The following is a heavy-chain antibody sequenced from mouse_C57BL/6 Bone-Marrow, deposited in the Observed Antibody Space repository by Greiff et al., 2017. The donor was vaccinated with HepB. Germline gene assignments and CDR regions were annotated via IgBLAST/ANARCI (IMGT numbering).Heavy chain of an antibody. CDR1: GYTFTDYN. Sequence: VQLQQSGPELVKPGASVKIPCKASGYTFTDYNMYWVKQSHGKSLEWIGDINPNNGGTIYNQKFKGKATLTVDKSSSTAYMELRSLTSEDTAVYYCARALIYDGYLWYFDVWGTGTTVTVSS. J-gene: IGHJ1*03. CDR2: INPNNGGT. D-gene: IGHD2-3*01. V-gene: IGHV1-18*01. CDR3: ARALIYDGYLWYFDV.